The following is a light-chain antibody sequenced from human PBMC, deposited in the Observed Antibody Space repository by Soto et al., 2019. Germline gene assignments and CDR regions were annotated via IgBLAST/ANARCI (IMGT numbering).Light chain of an antibody. CDR2: AAS. CDR1: QSISNH. CDR3: QKSYSTPWK. Sequence: DIQITHSPSSRSASVEDRVIITFRASQSISNHLNWYQQKPGKAPKLLIYAASSLQSGVPSRFSGSGSGTDFTLTISSLQPEDFATYYCQKSYSTPWKCGQGNKGDIK. J-gene: IGKJ1*01. V-gene: IGKV1-39*01.